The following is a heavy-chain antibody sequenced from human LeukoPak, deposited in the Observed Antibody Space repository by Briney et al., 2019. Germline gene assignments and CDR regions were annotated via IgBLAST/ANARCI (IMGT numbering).Heavy chain of an antibody. V-gene: IGHV4-59*08. CDR3: ARLGYAFDI. J-gene: IGHJ3*02. CDR2: IYYYYSGST. CDR1: GAPINSYF. Sequence: SETLSLTCTVSGAPINSYFWSWIRQPPGKGLEWIGYIYYYYSGSTKYNPSLKSRFTISVDTSKNQFSLKLSSVTAADTAVYYCARLGYAFDIWGQGTMVTVSS. D-gene: IGHD5-18*01.